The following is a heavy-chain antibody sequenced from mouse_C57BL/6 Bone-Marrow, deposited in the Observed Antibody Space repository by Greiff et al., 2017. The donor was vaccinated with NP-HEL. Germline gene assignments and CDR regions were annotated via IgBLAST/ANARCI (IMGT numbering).Heavy chain of an antibody. CDR3: ARNNYASCYFDY. CDR1: GYTFTGNW. V-gene: IGHV1-9*01. CDR2: ILPGSGNT. Sequence: VQLQQSGAELMKPGASVKLSCKATGYTFTGNWIEWVKQRPGHGLEWIGEILPGSGNTYYNERFKGKATFTADTSSNTAYMQLSSLTSEDSAIYYCARNNYASCYFDYWGQGTTLTVSS. D-gene: IGHD1-1*01. J-gene: IGHJ2*01.